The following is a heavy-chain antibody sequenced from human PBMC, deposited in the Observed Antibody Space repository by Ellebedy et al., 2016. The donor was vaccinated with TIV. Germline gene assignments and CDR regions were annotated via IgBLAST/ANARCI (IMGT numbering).Heavy chain of an antibody. J-gene: IGHJ4*02. CDR3: ARDLHFAFDY. V-gene: IGHV3-21*01. CDR1: GFTFGCCA. Sequence: PGGSLRLSCAASGFTFGCCAMGWVRQAPGKGLEWVSSISSNSGNKYCADSVEGRFTISRDNARNSLYLQMNSLRAEDTAVYYCARDLHFAFDYWGRGTLVTVSS. CDR2: ISSNSGNK.